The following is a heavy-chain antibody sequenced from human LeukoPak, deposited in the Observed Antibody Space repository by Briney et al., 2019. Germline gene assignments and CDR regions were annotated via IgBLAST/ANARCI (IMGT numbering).Heavy chain of an antibody. CDR3: ARDRGYYDSSGYYGYYYYYYMDV. CDR1: GYTFTSYD. J-gene: IGHJ6*03. CDR2: INPNSGGT. D-gene: IGHD3-22*01. V-gene: IGHV1-2*02. Sequence: ASVKVSCKASGYTFTSYDINWVRQATGQGLEWMGWINPNSGGTNYAQKFQGRVTMTRDTSISTAYMELSRLRSDDTAVYYCARDRGYYDSSGYYGYYYYYYMDVWGKGTTVTVSS.